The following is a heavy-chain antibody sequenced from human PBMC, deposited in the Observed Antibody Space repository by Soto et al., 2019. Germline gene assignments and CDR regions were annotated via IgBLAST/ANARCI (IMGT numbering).Heavy chain of an antibody. Sequence: PGESLKISCKGSGYTFTNNWVGWVRQMPGKGLEWMGIIYPGDSDTRYSPSFQGQVTISVDKSIATAYLQWSSLKASDTAIYYCARLYSGSYAHAFDIWGQGTMVTVSS. J-gene: IGHJ3*02. D-gene: IGHD1-26*01. V-gene: IGHV5-51*01. CDR1: GYTFTNNW. CDR2: IYPGDSDT. CDR3: ARLYSGSYAHAFDI.